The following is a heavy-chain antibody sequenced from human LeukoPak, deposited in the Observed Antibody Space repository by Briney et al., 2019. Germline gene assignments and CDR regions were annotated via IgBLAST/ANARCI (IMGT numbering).Heavy chain of an antibody. CDR1: RGTFSSYA. CDR2: IIPIFGTA. CDR3: ARVPYYYYYYMDV. V-gene: IGHV1-69*06. J-gene: IGHJ6*03. Sequence: SVKVSCKSSRGTFSSYAISWVRQAPGQGLEWMGGIIPIFGTANYAQKFQGRVTITADKSTSTAYMELSSLRSEDTAVYYCARVPYYYYYYMDVWGKGTTVTVSS.